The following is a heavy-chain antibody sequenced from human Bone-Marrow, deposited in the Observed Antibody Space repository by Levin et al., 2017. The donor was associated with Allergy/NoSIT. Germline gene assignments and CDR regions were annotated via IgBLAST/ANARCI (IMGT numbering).Heavy chain of an antibody. D-gene: IGHD2-15*01. CDR3: ARDGGGSTYFFDF. Sequence: PGGSLRLSCAASRFSFSSYNMHWVRQAPGKGLEWVAVVWFDGSRQFYADSVKGRFTISRDNSENMVFLQMNSLRPEDTAVYYCARDGGGSTYFFDFWGQGTLVTVSS. V-gene: IGHV3-33*01. CDR2: VWFDGSRQ. CDR1: RFSFSSYN. J-gene: IGHJ4*02.